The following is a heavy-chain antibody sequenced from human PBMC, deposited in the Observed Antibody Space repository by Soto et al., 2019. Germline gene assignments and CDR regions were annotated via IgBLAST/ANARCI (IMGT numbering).Heavy chain of an antibody. D-gene: IGHD7-27*01. J-gene: IGHJ4*02. CDR2: ISPDGGST. V-gene: IGHV3-74*01. Sequence: GGSLRLSCATSRFTFRSHWMHWVRQTPGRGLVWVSNISPDGGSTFYADSVKGRFTISRDNAKNTLFLQMNSLRDDDTAVYYCAPLTPGYWGQGILVTVSS. CDR1: RFTFRSHW. CDR3: APLTPGY.